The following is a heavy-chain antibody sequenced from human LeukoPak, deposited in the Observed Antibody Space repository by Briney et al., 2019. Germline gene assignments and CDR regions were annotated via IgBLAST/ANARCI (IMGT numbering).Heavy chain of an antibody. D-gene: IGHD2-2*01. J-gene: IGHJ5*02. V-gene: IGHV4-39*07. Sequence: SETLSLTCAVSGGSISSDNFYWGWIRQPPGKGLEWIGEINHSGSTTYNPSLKSRVTISVDTSQNQFSLKLSSVTAADTAVYYCARALNTRVVPSWGQGALVTVSS. CDR2: INHSGST. CDR1: GGSISSDNFY. CDR3: ARALNTRVVPS.